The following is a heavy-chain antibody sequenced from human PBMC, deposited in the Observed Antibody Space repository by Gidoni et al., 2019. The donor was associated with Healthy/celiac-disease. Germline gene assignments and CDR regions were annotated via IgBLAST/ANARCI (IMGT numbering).Heavy chain of an antibody. CDR3: ARVPLYSSSWYYFDY. D-gene: IGHD6-13*01. CDR2: ITPNSGTA. Sequence: QVQLLQSGAGVKKPGASAQVACKASGPTFSSYATSWLRQAPGQGLEWMGGITPNSGTAHYARKFLGRVTITADASTSPAYMELRSLRSEDTAVYYCARVPLYSSSWYYFDYWGQGTLVTVSS. J-gene: IGHJ4*02. V-gene: IGHV1-69*01. CDR1: GPTFSSYA.